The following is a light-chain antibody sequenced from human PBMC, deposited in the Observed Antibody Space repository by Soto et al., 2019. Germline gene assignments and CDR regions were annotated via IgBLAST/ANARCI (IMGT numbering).Light chain of an antibody. CDR2: DVS. CDR3: QQRSNWPQIT. J-gene: IGKJ5*01. V-gene: IGKV3-11*01. CDR1: QSLRSS. Sequence: VMTQSPSTLPVSPGERATLSCRASQSLRSSLAWYQQKPGQAPRLLIYDVSSRATGIPARFSGSGSGTDFTLTISSLEPEDFAVYYCQQRSNWPQITFGQGTRLEIK.